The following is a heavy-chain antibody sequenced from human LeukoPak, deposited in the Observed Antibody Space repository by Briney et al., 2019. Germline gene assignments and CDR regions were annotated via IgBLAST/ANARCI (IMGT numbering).Heavy chain of an antibody. CDR2: IKQDGSER. J-gene: IGHJ3*02. CDR3: ASPGAVLTGGITDFEI. D-gene: IGHD2-15*01. V-gene: IGHV3-7*01. CDR1: GFTFSRYW. Sequence: GGSLRLSCVASGFTFSRYWMSWVRQAPGKGLEWVANIKQDGSERYFVDSVRGRFTISRDNAENSLYLQMNSLRVEDTAVYYCASPGAVLTGGITDFEIWGQGTVVTVSS.